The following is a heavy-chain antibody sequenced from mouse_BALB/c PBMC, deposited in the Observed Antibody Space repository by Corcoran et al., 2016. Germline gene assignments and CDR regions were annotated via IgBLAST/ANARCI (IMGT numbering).Heavy chain of an antibody. V-gene: IGHV1-7*01. CDR3: AYYGNVDY. D-gene: IGHD2-1*01. Sequence: QVQLQQSGAELAKPGASVKMSCKASGYTFTSYWMHWVKQRPGQGLEWIGYINPSTGYTEYNQKFKDKATLTADKSSSTAYMQLSSLTSEDSAVYYCAYYGNVDYWGQGTTLTVSS. J-gene: IGHJ2*01. CDR2: INPSTGYT. CDR1: GYTFTSYW.